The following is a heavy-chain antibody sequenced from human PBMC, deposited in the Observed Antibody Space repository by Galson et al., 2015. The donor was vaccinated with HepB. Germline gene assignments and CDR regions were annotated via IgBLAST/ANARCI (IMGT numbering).Heavy chain of an antibody. CDR1: GYGFAAHW. V-gene: IGHV5-51*01. J-gene: IGHJ4*02. CDR2: IYPYDSDT. D-gene: IGHD1-1*01. CDR3: ARAIVTGSPYHS. Sequence: QSGAEVKKAGDSLKISCKDYGYGFAAHWIVWVRQRPGKGLEWMGFIYPYDSDTRYGPSFGGRVTISADQSTSTAYLQWNSLEASDTALYYCARAIVTGSPYHSWGQGTLVTVSS.